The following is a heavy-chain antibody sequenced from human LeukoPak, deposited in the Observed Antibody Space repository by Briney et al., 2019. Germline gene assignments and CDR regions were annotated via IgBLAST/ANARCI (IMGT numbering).Heavy chain of an antibody. CDR2: TSSSGSTI. Sequence: PGGSLRLSCTSSGFTFSNYEMNWVRQAPGKGLEWISYTSSSGSTIYYADSVKGRFTISRDNAKNSLYLQMNSLRGEDTALYYCANNEVAGTFYWVQGTLVIVSS. D-gene: IGHD6-19*01. V-gene: IGHV3-48*03. CDR3: ANNEVAGTFY. J-gene: IGHJ4*02. CDR1: GFTFSNYE.